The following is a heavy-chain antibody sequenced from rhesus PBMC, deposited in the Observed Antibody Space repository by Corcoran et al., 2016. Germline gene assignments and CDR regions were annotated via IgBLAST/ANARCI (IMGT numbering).Heavy chain of an antibody. Sequence: QVQLQESGPGLVKPSETLSLTCTVSGASISSYWWSWIRQPPGKGLEWIGEINGNSGITNYNPSLKSRVTISRDTSKNQFSLKLTSVTAADSAVYSCATNDYGSSFDYWGQGVLVTVSS. CDR2: INGNSGIT. D-gene: IGHD4-29*01. V-gene: IGHV4-80*01. J-gene: IGHJ4*01. CDR3: ATNDYGSSFDY. CDR1: GASISSYW.